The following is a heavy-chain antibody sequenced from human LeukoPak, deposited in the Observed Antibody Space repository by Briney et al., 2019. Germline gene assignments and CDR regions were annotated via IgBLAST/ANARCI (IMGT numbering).Heavy chain of an antibody. CDR3: ARSIAAAGPRMANFDY. CDR1: GYTFTSYG. Sequence: SVKVSCKASGYTFTSYGISWVRQAPGQGLEWMGGIIPIFGTANYAQKFQGRVTITTDESTSTAYMELSSLRSEDTAVYYCARSIAAAGPRMANFDYWGQGTLVTVSS. CDR2: IIPIFGTA. D-gene: IGHD6-13*01. J-gene: IGHJ4*02. V-gene: IGHV1-69*05.